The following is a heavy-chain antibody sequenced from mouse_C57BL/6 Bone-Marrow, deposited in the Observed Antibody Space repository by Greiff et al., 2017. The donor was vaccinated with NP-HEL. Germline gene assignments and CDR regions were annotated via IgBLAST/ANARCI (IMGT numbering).Heavy chain of an antibody. V-gene: IGHV5-6*01. CDR3: SSRGINYCPDYFDY. CDR1: GFTFSSYG. J-gene: IGHJ2*01. Sequence: EVMLVESGGDLVKPGGSLKLSCAASGFTFSSYGMSWVRQTPDKRLEWVANISSGGSYIYYPDTVKGRFTISRDNAKNTLYLQMSSLKSENTAMYYRSSRGINYCPDYFDYWGQGTTLTVSS. CDR2: ISSGGSYI. D-gene: IGHD1-1*02.